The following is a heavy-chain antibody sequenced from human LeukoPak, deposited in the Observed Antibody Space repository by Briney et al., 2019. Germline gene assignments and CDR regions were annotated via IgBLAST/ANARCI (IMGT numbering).Heavy chain of an antibody. CDR3: ATDERINSFDF. Sequence: SETLSLTCAVSGGSTSSRSNYWVWIRQPPGKGLEWIGSMYYGGTTHYNPSLKSRVTISVDTSENQFSLKLTSATAADTAIYYCATDERINSFDFWGQGTMVTVSS. CDR2: MYYGGTT. J-gene: IGHJ3*01. V-gene: IGHV4-39*02. D-gene: IGHD2-15*01. CDR1: GGSTSSRSNY.